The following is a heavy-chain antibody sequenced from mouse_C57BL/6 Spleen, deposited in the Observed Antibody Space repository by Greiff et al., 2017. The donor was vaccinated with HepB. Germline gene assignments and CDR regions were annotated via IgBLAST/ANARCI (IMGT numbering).Heavy chain of an antibody. CDR1: GYTFTSYG. Sequence: VKLMESGAELARPGASVKLSCKASGYTFTSYGISWVKQRTGQGLEWIGEIYPRSGNTYYNEKFKGKATLTADKSSSTAYMELRSLTSEDSAVYFCARSPSSYDAMDYWGQGTSVTVSS. CDR2: IYPRSGNT. J-gene: IGHJ4*01. CDR3: ARSPSSYDAMDY. D-gene: IGHD1-1*01. V-gene: IGHV1-81*01.